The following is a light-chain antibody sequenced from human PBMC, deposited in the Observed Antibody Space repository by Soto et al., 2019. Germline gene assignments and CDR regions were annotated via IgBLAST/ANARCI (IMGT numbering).Light chain of an antibody. CDR1: QCIDYN. CDR3: QQRSNWPLT. CDR2: AAS. J-gene: IGKJ4*01. V-gene: IGKV3-11*01. Sequence: EVVLTQSPATLSLSPGERATLSCRTSQCIDYNLAWFQQKPGQTPRLLILAASQRAAVVPARFRGSGSRTDFTLTISSLEPEDFAVYYCQQRSNWPLTFGGGTKGEIK.